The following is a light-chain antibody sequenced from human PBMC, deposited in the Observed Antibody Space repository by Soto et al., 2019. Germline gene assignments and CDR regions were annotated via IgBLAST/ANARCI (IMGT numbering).Light chain of an antibody. Sequence: DIQLTQSPSSLSASVGDRVTITCRASQDIACYLAWYQHKPVRNPELLIHGDSRMQSGVPARFSGSGSGTDLTLSINSIQPEDFSTYYCQQAYSFPITFGQGTRLENK. CDR2: GDS. CDR1: QDIACY. CDR3: QQAYSFPIT. J-gene: IGKJ5*01. V-gene: IGKV1D-12*01.